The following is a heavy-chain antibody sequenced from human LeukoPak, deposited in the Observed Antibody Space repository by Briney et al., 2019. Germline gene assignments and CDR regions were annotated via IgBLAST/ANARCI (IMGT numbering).Heavy chain of an antibody. D-gene: IGHD4-23*01. Sequence: GGSLRLSCAASGFTFDDYTMHWVRQAPGKGLEWVSVIRWDGSNTYYVDSVKGRFTISRDNSKNSLYLQMNSLRTEDTALYYCANAGNGHAHFDYWGQGTLVTVSS. CDR2: IRWDGSNT. V-gene: IGHV3-43*01. J-gene: IGHJ4*02. CDR3: ANAGNGHAHFDY. CDR1: GFTFDDYT.